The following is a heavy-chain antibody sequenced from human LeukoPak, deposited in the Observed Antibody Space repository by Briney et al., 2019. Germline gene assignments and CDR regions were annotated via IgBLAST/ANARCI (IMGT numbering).Heavy chain of an antibody. V-gene: IGHV4-30-2*01. Sequence: KASETLSLTCTVSGGSISSGGYYWSWIRQPPGKGLEWIGYIYHSGSTYYNPSLKSRVTLSVDTSKNEFSLKLSSVTAADTAVYYCARGPPPDLDYWGRGTLVTVSS. CDR1: GGSISSGGYY. CDR2: IYHSGST. J-gene: IGHJ4*02. CDR3: ARGPPPDLDY.